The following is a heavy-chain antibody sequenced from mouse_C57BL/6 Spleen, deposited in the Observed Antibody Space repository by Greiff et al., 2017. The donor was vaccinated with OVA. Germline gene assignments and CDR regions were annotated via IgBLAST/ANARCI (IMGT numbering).Heavy chain of an antibody. V-gene: IGHV1-18*01. CDR2: INPNNGGT. J-gene: IGHJ2*01. Sequence: EVQLQQSGPELVKPGASVKIPCKASGYTFTDYNMDWVKQSHGKSLEWIGDINPNNGGTIYNQKFKGKATLTVDKSSSTAYMELRSLTSEDTAVYYCARSHDYDVEDYFDYWGQGTTLTVSS. D-gene: IGHD2-4*01. CDR1: GYTFTDYN. CDR3: ARSHDYDVEDYFDY.